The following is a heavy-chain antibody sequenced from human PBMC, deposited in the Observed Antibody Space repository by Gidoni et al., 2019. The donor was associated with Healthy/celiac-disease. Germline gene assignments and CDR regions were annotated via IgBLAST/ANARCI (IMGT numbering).Heavy chain of an antibody. J-gene: IGHJ6*03. D-gene: IGHD2-15*01. Sequence: EVQLVESGGGLVKPGGSRRRSWAASGGTFRNAWMSWVRQAPGKGLEWFGRIKSKTDGGTTDYASPVKGRFTISRDDSKNTLYLQMNSLKTEDTAVYYCTGCIGGTPGYYYYMDVWGKGTTVTVSS. CDR1: GGTFRNAW. CDR3: TGCIGGTPGYYYYMDV. CDR2: IKSKTDGGTT. V-gene: IGHV3-15*01.